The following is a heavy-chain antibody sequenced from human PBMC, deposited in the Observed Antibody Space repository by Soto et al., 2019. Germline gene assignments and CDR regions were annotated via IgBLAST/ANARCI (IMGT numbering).Heavy chain of an antibody. CDR2: ISSSSSYR. D-gene: IGHD5-12*01. CDR3: ARGRVSLVATDAFDI. Sequence: EVQLVESGGGLVKPGGSLRLSCAASGFSFSSYNMNWVRQAPGKGLEWVSSISSSSSYRYYADSVKGRFTISRDNAKNSLYLQMNSLRAEDTAVYDCARGRVSLVATDAFDIWGQGTMVTVSS. V-gene: IGHV3-21*01. J-gene: IGHJ3*02. CDR1: GFSFSSYN.